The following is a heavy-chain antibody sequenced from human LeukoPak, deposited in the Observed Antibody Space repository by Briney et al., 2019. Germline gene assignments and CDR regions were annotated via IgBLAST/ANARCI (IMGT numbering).Heavy chain of an antibody. D-gene: IGHD6-25*01. J-gene: IGHJ4*02. CDR2: ISGSGGST. Sequence: QPGGSLRLSCAASGFTFSNYAMSWVRQAPGKGLEWVSGISGSGGSTYHADSVKGRFTISRDNSKNTLYLQINSLRAEDTAVYYCAKDRARSGYTPDTYDHWGRGTLVTVSS. V-gene: IGHV3-23*01. CDR1: GFTFSNYA. CDR3: AKDRARSGYTPDTYDH.